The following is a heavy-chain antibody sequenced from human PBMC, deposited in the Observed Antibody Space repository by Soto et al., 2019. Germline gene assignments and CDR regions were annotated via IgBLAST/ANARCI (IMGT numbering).Heavy chain of an antibody. J-gene: IGHJ4*02. CDR2: IIGCGGST. CDR3: AKADGEQWLLPHLDK. V-gene: IGHV3-23*01. Sequence: EVQLLESGGGVVQPGGSLRLSGVASGFNFKKFAMSWVRQAPGEGLEWASGIIGCGGSTSYADSVKGRFSIARDDSTNTLSLQMNNLRVEDTAQYYCAKADGEQWLLPHLDKWGQGTLVTVS. CDR1: GFNFKKFA. D-gene: IGHD6-19*01.